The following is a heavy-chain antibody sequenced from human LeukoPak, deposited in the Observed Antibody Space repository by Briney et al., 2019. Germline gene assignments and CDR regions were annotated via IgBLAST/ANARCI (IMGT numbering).Heavy chain of an antibody. CDR1: GCTFSNYA. CDR2: ITPIFGTA. Sequence: SVKVSCKASGCTFSNYAINWVRQAPGQGLEWMGGITPIFGTANYAQRFQGRVTITADESTSTAYMELSSLRSEDTAVYYCARWAGYCSITNCYTAFDYWGQGTLVTVSS. V-gene: IGHV1-69*13. CDR3: ARWAGYCSITNCYTAFDY. D-gene: IGHD2-2*02. J-gene: IGHJ4*02.